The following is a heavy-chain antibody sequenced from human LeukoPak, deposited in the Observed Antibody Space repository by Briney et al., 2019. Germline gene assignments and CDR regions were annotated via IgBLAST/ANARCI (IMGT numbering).Heavy chain of an antibody. Sequence: QPGGSLRLSCSASGFTFSSYAMHWVRQAPGKGLEYVSAISSNGGSTYYADSVKGRFTISRDNSKNTLYLQMSSLRAEDTAVYYCVKGYCSSTSCSNWFDPWGQGTLVTVSS. CDR2: ISSNGGST. CDR3: VKGYCSSTSCSNWFDP. D-gene: IGHD2-2*01. CDR1: GFTFSSYA. V-gene: IGHV3-64D*06. J-gene: IGHJ5*02.